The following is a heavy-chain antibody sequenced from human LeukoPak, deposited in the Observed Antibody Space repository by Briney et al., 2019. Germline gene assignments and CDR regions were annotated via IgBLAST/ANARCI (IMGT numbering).Heavy chain of an antibody. J-gene: IGHJ5*02. V-gene: IGHV1-2*02. D-gene: IGHD3-22*01. CDR2: INPNSGGT. CDR1: GYIFIDYY. Sequence: ASVTVSCKASGYIFIDYYIHWVRQSPGQGLEWMGWINPNSGGTTYAQKFQGRVTMTRDTSISTAYMELSRLRSDDTAVYYCARDFDSSGYHFIQWFDPWGQGTLVTVSS. CDR3: ARDFDSSGYHFIQWFDP.